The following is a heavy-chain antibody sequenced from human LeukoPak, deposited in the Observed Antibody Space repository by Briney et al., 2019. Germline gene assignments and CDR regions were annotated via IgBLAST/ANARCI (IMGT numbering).Heavy chain of an antibody. V-gene: IGHV1-46*01. Sequence: ASVKGSCKTSGYTLSTYYMHWVGQAPGQGLEWMGILNPSGDQRIYAQKFQDRVTMTWDTSTSTVYMELNSLTSDDTAVYYCARGGVVSRGQWLCADYWGQGALVTVSS. CDR1: GYTLSTYY. CDR2: LNPSGDQR. D-gene: IGHD6-19*01. CDR3: ARGGVVSRGQWLCADY. J-gene: IGHJ4*02.